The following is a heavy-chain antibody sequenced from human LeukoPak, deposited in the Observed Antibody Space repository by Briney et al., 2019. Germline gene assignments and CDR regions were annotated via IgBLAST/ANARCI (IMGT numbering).Heavy chain of an antibody. Sequence: SETLSLTCTVSVGSISSYSWGWIRQPQGRGLEGMGYIYYGGSTNYNPSLKSRVTISVDTSKNQFSLKLSSVTAADTAVYYCAREVEGYCSGGSCYQSRYYYYYYMDVWGKGTTVTVSS. CDR2: IYYGGST. D-gene: IGHD2-15*01. V-gene: IGHV4-59*01. CDR1: VGSISSYS. J-gene: IGHJ6*03. CDR3: AREVEGYCSGGSCYQSRYYYYYYMDV.